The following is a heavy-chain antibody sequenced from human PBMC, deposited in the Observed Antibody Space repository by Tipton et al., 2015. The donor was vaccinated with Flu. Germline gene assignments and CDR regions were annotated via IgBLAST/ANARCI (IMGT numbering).Heavy chain of an antibody. CDR2: IKSDGSST. V-gene: IGHV3-74*01. CDR1: GFTFSSYW. D-gene: IGHD3-3*01. CDR3: ASSKWGGYTDR. J-gene: IGHJ4*02. Sequence: SLRLSCAASGFTFSSYWMHWVRQAPGKGLVWVSRIKSDGSSTNYADSVKGRFTISRDNAKNTLYLQMNSLRAEDTAVYYCASSKWGGYTDRWGQGTLVTISS.